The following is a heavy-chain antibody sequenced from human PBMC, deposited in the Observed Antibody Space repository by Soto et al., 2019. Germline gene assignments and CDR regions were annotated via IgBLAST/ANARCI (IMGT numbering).Heavy chain of an antibody. D-gene: IGHD6-6*01. CDR2: INHSGST. CDR1: GGSFSGYY. CDR3: VRGGSAARRLFGRLHYYGMDV. J-gene: IGHJ6*02. V-gene: IGHV4-34*01. Sequence: SETLSRTCAVYGGSFSGYYWSWIRQPPGKGLEWIGEINHSGSTNYNPSLKSRVTISVDTSKNQFSLKLSSVTAADTAVYYCVRGGSAARRLFGRLHYYGMDVWGQGTTVTVSS.